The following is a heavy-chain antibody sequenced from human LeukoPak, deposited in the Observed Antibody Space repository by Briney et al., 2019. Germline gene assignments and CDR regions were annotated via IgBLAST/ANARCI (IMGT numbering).Heavy chain of an antibody. Sequence: GGSLRLPCAASGFAFSTYWMDRVRQAPGKGLEWVGNINQDGSVKHYVDSVRGRFTISRDNARNSVYLQMSALRVEDTAVYYCTRDFVFWGQGSLVTASS. CDR2: INQDGSVK. CDR3: TRDFVF. J-gene: IGHJ4*02. D-gene: IGHD3-3*01. CDR1: GFAFSTYW. V-gene: IGHV3-7*01.